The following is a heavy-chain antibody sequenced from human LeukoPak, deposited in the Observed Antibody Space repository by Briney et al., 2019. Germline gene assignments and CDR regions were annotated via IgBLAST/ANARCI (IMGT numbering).Heavy chain of an antibody. V-gene: IGHV4-34*01. J-gene: IGHJ3*02. CDR2: INHSGST. D-gene: IGHD2-2*01. CDR3: ARGERYCSSTSCYRGAFDI. Sequence: SETLSLTCAVYGGSFSGYYWSWIRQPPGKGLEWIGEINHSGSTNYNPSLKSRVTISVDTSKNPFSLTLSSVTAADTAVYYCARGERYCSSTSCYRGAFDIWGQGTMVTVSS. CDR1: GGSFSGYY.